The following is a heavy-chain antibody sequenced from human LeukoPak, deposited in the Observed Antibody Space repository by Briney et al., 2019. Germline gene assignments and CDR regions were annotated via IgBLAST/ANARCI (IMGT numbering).Heavy chain of an antibody. V-gene: IGHV4-39*01. D-gene: IGHD2-15*01. J-gene: IGHJ5*02. CDR3: ARTRGYCSGGSCSVWFDP. Sequence: SETLSLTCTVSGGSISSSSYYWGWIRQPPGKGLEWIGSIYYSGSTYYNPSLKSRVTISVDTSKNQFSLKLSSVTAADTAVYYCARTRGYCSGGSCSVWFDPWGQGTLVAVSS. CDR1: GGSISSSSYY. CDR2: IYYSGST.